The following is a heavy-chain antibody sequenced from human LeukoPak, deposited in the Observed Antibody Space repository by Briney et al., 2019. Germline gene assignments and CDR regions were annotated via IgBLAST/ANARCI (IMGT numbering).Heavy chain of an antibody. CDR2: IYYSGST. V-gene: IGHV4-59*01. Sequence: SETLSLTCTVSRGSISSYYWSWSRQPPGKGLEWIGYIYYSGSTNYNTSLKSRVTKSVHKSKNQFSLKLSSVTAADTAVYYCASHNIVATDYYYGMDVWGKGTTVTVSS. CDR3: ASHNIVATDYYYGMDV. J-gene: IGHJ6*04. D-gene: IGHD5-12*01. CDR1: RGSISSYY.